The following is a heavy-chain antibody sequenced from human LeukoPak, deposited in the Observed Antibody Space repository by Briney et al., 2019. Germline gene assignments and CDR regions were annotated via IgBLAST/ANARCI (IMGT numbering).Heavy chain of an antibody. J-gene: IGHJ6*03. V-gene: IGHV4-31*03. CDR2: ICSSGSA. CDR3: ARVSTFYYYYMDV. D-gene: IGHD2-2*01. Sequence: PSETLSLTCTVSGVSISSGVYCWSWIRQRPGEGLQWIGYICSSGSAYYNASLKSRVSMSTDTSNNQFSLKLNSVTAADTAVYYCARVSTFYYYYMDVWGKGTTVTVSS. CDR1: GVSISSGVYC.